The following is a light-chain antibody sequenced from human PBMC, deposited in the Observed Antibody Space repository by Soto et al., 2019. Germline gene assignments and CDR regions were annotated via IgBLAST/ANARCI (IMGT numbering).Light chain of an antibody. CDR3: QQSYSTLFT. J-gene: IGKJ3*01. Sequence: DIQMTQSPSSLSASVGDRVTITCRASQTIIRYLNWYQQKPGRAPNLLIYAASSLQSGGPSRFSGSGTGTEFTLTISSLQPEEFATYSCQQSYSTLFTFGPGTKVEIK. CDR1: QTIIRY. V-gene: IGKV1-39*01. CDR2: AAS.